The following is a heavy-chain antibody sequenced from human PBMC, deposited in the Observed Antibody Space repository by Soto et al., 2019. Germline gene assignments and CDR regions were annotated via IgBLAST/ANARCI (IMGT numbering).Heavy chain of an antibody. Sequence: GGSLRLSCAASGCTFSSYAMHWVRQAPGKGLEWVAVISYDGSNKYYADSVKGRFTISRDNSKNTLYLQMNSLRAEDTAVYYCARDLPSSGYDYNSFDYWGQGTLVTVSS. V-gene: IGHV3-30-3*01. J-gene: IGHJ4*02. CDR1: GCTFSSYA. CDR2: ISYDGSNK. CDR3: ARDLPSSGYDYNSFDY. D-gene: IGHD5-12*01.